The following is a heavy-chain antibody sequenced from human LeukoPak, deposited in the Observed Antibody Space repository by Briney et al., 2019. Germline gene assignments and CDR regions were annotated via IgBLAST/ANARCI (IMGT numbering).Heavy chain of an antibody. CDR2: IYPGDPET. V-gene: IGHV5-51*01. D-gene: IGHD3-3*01. Sequence: GESLKISCKGSGDRVNSYYIGWVRQMPGKGLEWMGSIYPGDPETRSSPSFEGQVTISLDRSITTASLQWSSLKASDTAMYYCARGVDFWSGSPYFDFWGQGSLVTVS. J-gene: IGHJ4*02. CDR1: GDRVNSYY. CDR3: ARGVDFWSGSPYFDF.